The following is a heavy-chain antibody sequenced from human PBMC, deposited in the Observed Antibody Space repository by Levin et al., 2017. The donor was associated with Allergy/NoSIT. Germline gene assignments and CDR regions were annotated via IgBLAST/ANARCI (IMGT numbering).Heavy chain of an antibody. Sequence: GESLKISCKASGYTFTGYYMHWVRQAPGQGLEWMGWINPSSGGTNYAQKFQGRVTMTRDTSISTAYMELSRLRSDDTAVYYCAVGYSSSGYYLDYWGQGTLVTVSS. CDR1: GYTFTGYY. CDR2: INPSSGGT. J-gene: IGHJ4*02. D-gene: IGHD2-2*01. CDR3: AVGYSSSGYYLDY. V-gene: IGHV1-2*02.